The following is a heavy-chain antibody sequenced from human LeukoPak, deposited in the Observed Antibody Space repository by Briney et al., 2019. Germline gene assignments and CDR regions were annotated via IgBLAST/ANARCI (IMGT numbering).Heavy chain of an antibody. CDR2: ITRSGGGLSLITGSGGSLT. CDR1: GFTFSSYG. Sequence: GGSLRLSCAASGFTFSSYGMHWVRQAPGKGLEWVSLITRSGGGLSLITGSGGSLTYYADSVKGRFTISRDDTKNTLYLQMNSLRAEDTAIYYCAKSGDSYNLDVWGQGTTVTVSS. V-gene: IGHV3-23*01. D-gene: IGHD2-21*02. CDR3: AKSGDSYNLDV. J-gene: IGHJ6*02.